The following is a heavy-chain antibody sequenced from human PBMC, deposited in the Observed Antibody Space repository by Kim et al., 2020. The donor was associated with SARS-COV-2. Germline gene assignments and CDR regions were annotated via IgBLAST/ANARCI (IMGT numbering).Heavy chain of an antibody. CDR1: GYTFTSYD. D-gene: IGHD3-3*01. CDR3: AGGVVSSRFLEWLSPTDYYMDV. Sequence: ASVKVSCKASGYTFTSYDINWVRQATGQGLEWMGWMNPNSGNTGYAQKFQGRVTMTRNTSISTAYMELSSLRSEDTAVYYCAGGVVSSRFLEWLSPTDYYMDVWGKGTTVTVSS. V-gene: IGHV1-8*01. CDR2: MNPNSGNT. J-gene: IGHJ6*03.